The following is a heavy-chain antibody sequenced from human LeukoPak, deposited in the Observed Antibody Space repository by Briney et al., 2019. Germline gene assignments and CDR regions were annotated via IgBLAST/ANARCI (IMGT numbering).Heavy chain of an antibody. Sequence: SVKVSCKASGGTFSSYAISWVRQAPGQGLEWMGGIIPILGTANYAQKFQGRVTITADESTSTAYMELSSLRSEDTAVYYCAECSSTSCYFGNILNMAFDIWGQGTMVTVSS. D-gene: IGHD2-2*01. CDR3: AECSSTSCYFGNILNMAFDI. CDR2: IIPILGTA. V-gene: IGHV1-69*13. CDR1: GGTFSSYA. J-gene: IGHJ3*02.